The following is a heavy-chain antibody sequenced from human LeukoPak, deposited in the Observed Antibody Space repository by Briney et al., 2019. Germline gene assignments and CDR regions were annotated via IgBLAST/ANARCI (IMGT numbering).Heavy chain of an antibody. D-gene: IGHD4-17*01. CDR2: INHSGST. Sequence: SETLSLTCAVYGGSFSGYYWSWIRQPPGKGLEWIGEINHSGSTNYNPPLKSRVTISVDTSKNQFSLKLSSVTAADTAVYYCARGGWGHDYGDYQYWFDPWGQGTLVTVSS. J-gene: IGHJ5*02. CDR1: GGSFSGYY. CDR3: ARGGWGHDYGDYQYWFDP. V-gene: IGHV4-34*01.